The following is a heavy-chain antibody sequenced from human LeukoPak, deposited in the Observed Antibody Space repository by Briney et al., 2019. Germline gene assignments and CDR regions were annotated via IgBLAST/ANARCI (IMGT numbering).Heavy chain of an antibody. V-gene: IGHV3-48*01. Sequence: GGSLRLSCAASGFTFSSYSMNWVRQAPGKGLEWVSYISSSSSTMYYADSVKGRFTISRDNAKNSLYLQMNSLRAEDTAVYYCATGTLGGWHYFDYWGQGTLVTVSS. CDR2: ISSSSSTM. CDR3: ATGTLGGWHYFDY. J-gene: IGHJ4*02. D-gene: IGHD2-15*01. CDR1: GFTFSSYS.